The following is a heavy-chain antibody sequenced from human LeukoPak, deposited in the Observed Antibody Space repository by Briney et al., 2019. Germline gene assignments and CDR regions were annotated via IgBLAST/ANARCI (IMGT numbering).Heavy chain of an antibody. Sequence: GGSLRLSCATSGFTFSSYSMNWVRQAPGKGLEWVSSISSSSYIYYADSVKGRFTISRDNAKNSLYLQMNSLRAEDTAVYYCAGDGGGGSYDFDYWGQGTLVTVSS. CDR2: ISSSSYI. J-gene: IGHJ4*02. CDR1: GFTFSSYS. V-gene: IGHV3-21*01. D-gene: IGHD1-26*01. CDR3: AGDGGGGSYDFDY.